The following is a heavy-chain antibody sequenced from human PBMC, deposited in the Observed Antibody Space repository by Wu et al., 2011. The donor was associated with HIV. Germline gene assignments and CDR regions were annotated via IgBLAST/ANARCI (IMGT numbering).Heavy chain of an antibody. D-gene: IGHD3-10*01. V-gene: IGHV1-69*05. J-gene: IGHJ3*02. CDR3: ARGRGDGEVDI. Sequence: QVQVVQSGAEVKKPGSSVKVSCKASGGTFNNYAISWVRQAPGQGLEWMGGIIPIFGTANYAQKFQGRVTITTDESTRTAYMELSSLRYEDTAVYYCARGRGDGEVDIVGRRDNGHRLF. CDR2: IIPIFGTA. CDR1: GGTFNNYA.